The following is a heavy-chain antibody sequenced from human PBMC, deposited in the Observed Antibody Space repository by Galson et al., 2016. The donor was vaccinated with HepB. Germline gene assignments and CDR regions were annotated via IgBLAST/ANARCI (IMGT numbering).Heavy chain of an antibody. V-gene: IGHV3-7*04. CDR2: IKKDGSEI. CDR1: GFSLGNSW. J-gene: IGHJ2*01. CDR3: TREFDL. Sequence: SLRLSCAASGFSLGNSWMNWARQAPGKGLEWLANIKKDGSEINYVDSVKGRFTISRDNAKNSLFLQMNTLRVEDTAVYYCTREFDLWGRGTQVTVS.